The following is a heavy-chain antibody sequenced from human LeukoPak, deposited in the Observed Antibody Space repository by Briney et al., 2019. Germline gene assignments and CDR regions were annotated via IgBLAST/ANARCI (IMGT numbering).Heavy chain of an antibody. J-gene: IGHJ4*02. CDR1: GYTFTSYG. D-gene: IGHD4-17*01. CDR3: AITVTYASPLDY. V-gene: IGHV1-18*01. CDR2: ISAYNGNT. Sequence: ASVKVSCKASGYTFTSYGISWVRQAPGQGLEWMGWISAYNGNTNYAQKFQGRVTITADKSTSTAYMELSSLRSEDTAVYYCAITVTYASPLDYWGQGTLVTVSS.